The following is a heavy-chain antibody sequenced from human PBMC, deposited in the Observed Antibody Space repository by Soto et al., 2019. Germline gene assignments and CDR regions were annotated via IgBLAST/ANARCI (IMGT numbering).Heavy chain of an antibody. Sequence: SETLSLTCAVSGGSISGTTYSWSWIRQPPGKGLEWIGYIYDSGNTYYNPSLKSQFSISVDRSKNQFSLKLSSVTAADTAVYYCARGQGAAAGHTNFDYWGQGAXVTVSS. D-gene: IGHD6-13*01. CDR2: IYDSGNT. J-gene: IGHJ4*02. V-gene: IGHV4-30-2*01. CDR3: ARGQGAAAGHTNFDY. CDR1: GGSISGTTYS.